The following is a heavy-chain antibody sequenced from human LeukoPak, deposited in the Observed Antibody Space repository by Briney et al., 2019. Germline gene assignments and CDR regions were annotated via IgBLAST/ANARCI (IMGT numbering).Heavy chain of an antibody. CDR1: GSTFSSYW. J-gene: IGHJ1*01. CDR2: INSDGSST. Sequence: GGSLRLSCAASGSTFSSYWMHWVRQAPGKGLVWVSRINSDGSSTSYADSVKGRFTISRDDSKNMVYLQMNSLRAEDTAVYFCAREGYSSGWFRLWGQGTLVTVSS. CDR3: AREGYSSGWFRL. D-gene: IGHD6-19*01. V-gene: IGHV3-74*01.